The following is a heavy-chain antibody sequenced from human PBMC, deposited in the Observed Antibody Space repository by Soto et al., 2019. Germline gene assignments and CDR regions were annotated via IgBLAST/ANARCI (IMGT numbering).Heavy chain of an antibody. V-gene: IGHV4-59*08. Sequence: SETLSLPCTVSGGSIISYDWSWLGRRPGKGLEWIGYIYYSGSTYYNPALKSRVTISVDTSKNQFSLKLSSVTAADTAVYYCARVGGFGATTIDYWGQGTLVTVSS. CDR1: GGSIISYD. D-gene: IGHD3-10*01. J-gene: IGHJ4*02. CDR2: IYYSGST. CDR3: ARVGGFGATTIDY.